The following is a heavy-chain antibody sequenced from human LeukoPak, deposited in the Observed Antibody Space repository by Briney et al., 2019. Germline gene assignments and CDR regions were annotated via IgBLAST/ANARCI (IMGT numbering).Heavy chain of an antibody. J-gene: IGHJ4*02. CDR3: ARQAPPYYYGSGSYYNYYFDY. Sequence: PSETLSLTCTVSGGSISSSSYYWGWIRQPPGKGLEWIGSIYYSGSTYYNPSLKSRVTISVDTSKNQFSLKLSSVTAADTAVYYCARQAPPYYYGSGSYYNYYFDYWGQGTLVTVSS. CDR1: GGSISSSSYY. CDR2: IYYSGST. V-gene: IGHV4-39*01. D-gene: IGHD3-10*01.